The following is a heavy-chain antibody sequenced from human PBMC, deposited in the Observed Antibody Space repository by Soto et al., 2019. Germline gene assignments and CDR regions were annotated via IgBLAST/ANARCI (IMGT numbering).Heavy chain of an antibody. J-gene: IGHJ6*02. CDR2: ISAYNGNT. CDR1: GYTFTSYG. CDR3: ERRGTSSTRLKNYYYYGMDV. Sequence: QVQLVQSGAEVKKPGASVKVSCKASGYTFTSYGISWVRQAPGQGLEWMGWISAYNGNTNYAQKLQGRVTMTTDTSTSTAYMELRSLRSDDTAVYYCERRGTSSTRLKNYYYYGMDVWGQGTTVTVSS. V-gene: IGHV1-18*04. D-gene: IGHD2-2*01.